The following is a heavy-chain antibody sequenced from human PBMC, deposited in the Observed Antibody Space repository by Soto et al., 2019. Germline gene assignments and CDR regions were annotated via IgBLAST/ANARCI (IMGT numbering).Heavy chain of an antibody. CDR2: IYYSGST. D-gene: IGHD3-22*01. CDR3: AIYDSSGSRGFQH. CDR1: DGSISSGCYY. V-gene: IGHV4-31*03. J-gene: IGHJ1*01. Sequence: PLETMSLTCPVSDGSISSGCYYWSWIRQHPGKGLEWIGYIYYSGSTYYNPSLKSRVTISVDTSKNQFSLKLSSVTAADTAVYYCAIYDSSGSRGFQHWGQGTLVTVSS.